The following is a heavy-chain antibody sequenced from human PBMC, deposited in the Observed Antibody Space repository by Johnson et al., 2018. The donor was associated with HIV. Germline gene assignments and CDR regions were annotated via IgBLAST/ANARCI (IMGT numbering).Heavy chain of an antibody. Sequence: VQLVESGGGLVQPGGSLRLSCAASGFTVTNKYMSWVRQAPGKGLEWVSVIYSGGSTYYADSVKGRFTISRDNSKNTLYLQMNSLRAEDTAVYYCAKDRGLSAFDIWGQGTMVTVSS. CDR2: IYSGGST. V-gene: IGHV3-66*02. J-gene: IGHJ3*02. CDR3: AKDRGLSAFDI. CDR1: GFTVTNKY. D-gene: IGHD1-14*01.